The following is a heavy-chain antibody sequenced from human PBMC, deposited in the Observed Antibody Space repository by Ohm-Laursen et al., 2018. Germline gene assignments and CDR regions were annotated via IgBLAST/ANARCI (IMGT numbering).Heavy chain of an antibody. V-gene: IGHV4-34*01. Sequence: PSETLSLTCTVYGGSFSGYSWTWIRQPPGKGLEWIGEISHSGSTNYNASLKSRVTLSLDTSKNHSSLNLKSVTAADTAVYYCGRAYTIWGQGTLVTVSS. D-gene: IGHD3-16*01. J-gene: IGHJ4*02. CDR1: GGSFSGYS. CDR3: GRAYTI. CDR2: ISHSGST.